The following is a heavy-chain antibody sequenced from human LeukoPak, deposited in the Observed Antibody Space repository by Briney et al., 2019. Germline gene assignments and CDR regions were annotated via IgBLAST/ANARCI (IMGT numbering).Heavy chain of an antibody. V-gene: IGHV3-74*01. CDR1: GFTFSSYW. J-gene: IGHJ6*02. Sequence: PGGSLRLSCAASGFTFSSYWMHWVRQAPGKGLVWVSRINSDGSSTNQADSVKGRFTISRGNAKKALYLQMNSLRVEDTAVYFCARDTATGLDVWGQGTTVTVSS. D-gene: IGHD2-21*02. CDR3: ARDTATGLDV. CDR2: INSDGSST.